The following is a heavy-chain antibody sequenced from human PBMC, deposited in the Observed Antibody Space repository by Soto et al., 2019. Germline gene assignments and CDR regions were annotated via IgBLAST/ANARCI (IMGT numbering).Heavy chain of an antibody. CDR1: GFTFDRHC. J-gene: IGHJ6*02. D-gene: IGHD2-15*01. Sequence: PGXSLRLSCAASGFTFDRHCIHWLPQGPGKELVWVSRISNDGTTTYYADSVKGRFTISRDNSKNTLYLQMNSLRAEDTAVYYCANLATEAFYYGMDVWGQGTTVTVSS. CDR3: ANLATEAFYYGMDV. CDR2: ISNDGTTT. V-gene: IGHV3-74*01.